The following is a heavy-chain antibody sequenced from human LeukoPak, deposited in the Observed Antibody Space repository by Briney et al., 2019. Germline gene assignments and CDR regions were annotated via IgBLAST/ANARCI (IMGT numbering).Heavy chain of an antibody. D-gene: IGHD2-15*01. Sequence: GGSLRLSCAASRFTFSSYAMSWLPQAPGKGREWVSAISGSGGSTYYADSVKGRFTISRDNSKNTLYLQMNSLRAEDTAVYYCAKDTVVAVAATPDYWGQGTLVTVSS. CDR2: ISGSGGST. J-gene: IGHJ4*02. CDR3: AKDTVVAVAATPDY. V-gene: IGHV3-23*01. CDR1: RFTFSSYA.